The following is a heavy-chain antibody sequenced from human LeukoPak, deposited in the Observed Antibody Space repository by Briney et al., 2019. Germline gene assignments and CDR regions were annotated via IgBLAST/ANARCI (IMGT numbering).Heavy chain of an antibody. J-gene: IGHJ3*02. CDR2: ISGMGGST. D-gene: IGHD1-26*01. CDR1: GFSFTSYA. CDR3: AKDLVWERPVGRDEDAFDI. V-gene: IGHV3-23*01. Sequence: RGSLRLSWVASGFSFTSYAMSWVSQAPGKGMEWVSAISGMGGSTYYADSVNNRCTISTEKCKITLYLQINSMRDEDTPVYYCAKDLVWERPVGRDEDAFDIWGQGTMVTVSS.